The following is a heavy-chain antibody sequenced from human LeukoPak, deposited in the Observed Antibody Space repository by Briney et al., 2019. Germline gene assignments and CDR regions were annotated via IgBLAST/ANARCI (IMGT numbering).Heavy chain of an antibody. V-gene: IGHV3-30*02. J-gene: IGHJ4*02. CDR1: GLTFGSYG. CDR2: IRYDGSDK. CDR3: AREIRGYSYFDY. Sequence: GGSLRLSCAASGLTFGSYGMHWVRQAPGNGLEWVTFIRYDGSDKYYADSVRGRFTISRDNAKNSLYLQMNSLRAEDTAVYYCAREIRGYSYFDYWGQGTLVSVSS. D-gene: IGHD1-26*01.